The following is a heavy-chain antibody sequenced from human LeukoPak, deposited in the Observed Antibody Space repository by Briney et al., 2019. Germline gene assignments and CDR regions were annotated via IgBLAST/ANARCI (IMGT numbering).Heavy chain of an antibody. CDR3: AKSPLAYYDSSGYFDY. CDR1: GFTFSSYG. CDR2: IRYDGTNK. D-gene: IGHD3-22*01. J-gene: IGHJ4*02. V-gene: IGHV3-30*02. Sequence: PGGSLRLSCAASGFTFSSYGMHWVRQAPGKGLEWVAFIRYDGTNKYYADSVKGRFTISRDNSKNTLYLQMHSLRAEDTAVYYCAKSPLAYYDSSGYFDYWGQGTLVTVSS.